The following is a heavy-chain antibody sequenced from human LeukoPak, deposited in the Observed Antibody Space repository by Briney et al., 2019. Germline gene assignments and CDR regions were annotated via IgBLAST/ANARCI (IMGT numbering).Heavy chain of an antibody. J-gene: IGHJ4*02. CDR1: GYTFSSYS. D-gene: IGHD3-22*01. Sequence: GGSLRLSCAASGYTFSSYSINWVRQAPGKGLEWVSSISVRSNYIYYADSVRGRFLISRDDARDSLYLQMNSLRAEDTAVYYCVRLRRNSDTSGFYYYYDFWGQGTLVTVSS. V-gene: IGHV3-21*01. CDR2: ISVRSNYI. CDR3: VRLRRNSDTSGFYYYYDF.